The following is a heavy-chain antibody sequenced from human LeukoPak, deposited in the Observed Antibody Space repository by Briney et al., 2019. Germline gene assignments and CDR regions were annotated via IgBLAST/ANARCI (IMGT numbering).Heavy chain of an antibody. V-gene: IGHV3-74*01. J-gene: IGHJ4*02. CDR2: ANSDGTEI. CDR3: ARDLGGPFDS. CDR1: EFTFKTHW. Sequence: PGGSLRLSCVVSEFTFKTHWIHWVRQIPGEGLVWVSGANSDGTEIDYADSVKGRFAISRDKGKNTVYLQTNSLRVEDTGVYYCARDLGGPFDSWAQGSLVTVSS.